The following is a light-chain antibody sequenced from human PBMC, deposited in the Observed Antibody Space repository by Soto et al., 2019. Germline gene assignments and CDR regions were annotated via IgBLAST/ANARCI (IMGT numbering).Light chain of an antibody. CDR2: GAS. CDR3: QQYGTSPWT. CDR1: QSVANNY. V-gene: IGKV3-20*01. J-gene: IGKJ1*01. Sequence: EIVMTQTPATLSVSPGDGATLSCRASQSVANNYLAWFRQKPGQTPRLLIYGASSRAAGIPDRFSGSGSGTDFTLTISRLEPEDFAGFYCQQYGTSPWTFGQGTKV.